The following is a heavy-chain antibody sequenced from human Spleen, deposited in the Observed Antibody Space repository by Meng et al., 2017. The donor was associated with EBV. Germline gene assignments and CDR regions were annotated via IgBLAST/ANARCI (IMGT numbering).Heavy chain of an antibody. Sequence: LTGAVLGLVKPSATLSLPCAVFGGSISSSNWWSWVRQPPGKGMEWIGEIYHSGSTNYNPSLNSRVTISVDKSKNQFSLKLSSVTAAAPAVYYCARDLRGVRGVNRPFDYWGQGTLVTVSS. J-gene: IGHJ4*02. CDR3: ARDLRGVRGVNRPFDY. V-gene: IGHV4-4*02. D-gene: IGHD3-10*01. CDR2: IYHSGST. CDR1: GGSISSSNW.